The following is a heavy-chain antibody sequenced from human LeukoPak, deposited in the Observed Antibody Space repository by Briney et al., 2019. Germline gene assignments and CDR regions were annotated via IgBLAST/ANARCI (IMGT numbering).Heavy chain of an antibody. Sequence: ASVKVSCKASGYTFTGYYMHWVRQAPGQGLEWMGWINPNSGGTNYAQKFQGRVTMTRDTSISTAYMELSRLRSDDTAVYFCARFDDSSESFDYWGQGTLVTLSS. CDR1: GYTFTGYY. CDR3: ARFDDSSESFDY. CDR2: INPNSGGT. V-gene: IGHV1-2*02. J-gene: IGHJ4*02. D-gene: IGHD3-22*01.